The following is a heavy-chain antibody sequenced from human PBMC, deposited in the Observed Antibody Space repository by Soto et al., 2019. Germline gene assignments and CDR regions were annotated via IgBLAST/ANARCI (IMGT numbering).Heavy chain of an antibody. V-gene: IGHV4-59*08. Sequence: SETLSLTCTVSGGSISSYYWSWIRQPPGKGLEWIGYIYYSGSTNYNPSLKSRVTISVDTSKNQFSLKLSSVPAADTAVYYCARQIEMYYYGSGSSDAFDIWGQGTMVTVSS. J-gene: IGHJ3*02. CDR2: IYYSGST. CDR1: GGSISSYY. D-gene: IGHD3-10*01. CDR3: ARQIEMYYYGSGSSDAFDI.